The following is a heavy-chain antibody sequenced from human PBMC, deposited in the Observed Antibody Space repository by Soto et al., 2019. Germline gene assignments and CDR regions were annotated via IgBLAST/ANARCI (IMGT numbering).Heavy chain of an antibody. V-gene: IGHV5-51*01. Sequence: GESLKISCKGSGYSFTSYWIGWVRQMPGKGLECMGIIYPGDSDTRYSPSFQGQVTISADKSISTAYLQWSSLKASDTAMYYCARSPNSRYCSSTSCYTRFYYGMDVWGQGTTVTVYS. D-gene: IGHD2-2*02. CDR2: IYPGDSDT. J-gene: IGHJ6*02. CDR1: GYSFTSYW. CDR3: ARSPNSRYCSSTSCYTRFYYGMDV.